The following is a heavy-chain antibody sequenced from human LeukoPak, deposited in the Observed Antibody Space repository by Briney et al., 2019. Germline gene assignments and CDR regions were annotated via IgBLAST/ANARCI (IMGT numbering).Heavy chain of an antibody. CDR1: GGSISSHY. V-gene: IGHV4-59*11. D-gene: IGHD5-18*01. Sequence: SETLSLTCTVSGGSISSHYWSWIRQPPGKGLEWIGYIYYSGSTNYNPSLKSRVTISVDMSKNQFSLKLSSVTAADTAVYYCAISTPTAMAPPQFDYWGQGTLVTVSS. J-gene: IGHJ4*02. CDR3: AISTPTAMAPPQFDY. CDR2: IYYSGST.